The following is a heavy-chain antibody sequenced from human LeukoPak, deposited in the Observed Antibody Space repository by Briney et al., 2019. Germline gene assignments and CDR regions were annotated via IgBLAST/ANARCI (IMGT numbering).Heavy chain of an antibody. D-gene: IGHD6-13*01. CDR2: INSDGSST. J-gene: IGHJ5*02. CDR1: EFTFSSYW. V-gene: IGHV3-74*01. CDR3: ARGGYSSSWSNWFDP. Sequence: GGSLRLSCAASEFTFSSYWMHWVRQAPGKGLVWVSRINSDGSSTNYADSVKSRFSISRDNAKNTLYLQMNSLRAEDTAVYYCARGGYSSSWSNWFDPWGQGTLVTVSS.